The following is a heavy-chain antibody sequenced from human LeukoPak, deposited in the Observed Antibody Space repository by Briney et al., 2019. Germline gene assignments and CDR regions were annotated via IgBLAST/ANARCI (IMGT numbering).Heavy chain of an antibody. CDR1: GDSISSSSSY. CDR3: ARVGRDYYDSSGYSD. CDR2: IYYSGST. Sequence: SETLSLTCTVSGDSISSSSSYWGWIRQPPGKGLEWIGSIYYSGSTYYNPSLKSRVTISVDKSKNQFSLKLSSVTAADTAVYYCARVGRDYYDSSGYSDWGQGTLVTVSS. V-gene: IGHV4-39*07. D-gene: IGHD3-22*01. J-gene: IGHJ4*02.